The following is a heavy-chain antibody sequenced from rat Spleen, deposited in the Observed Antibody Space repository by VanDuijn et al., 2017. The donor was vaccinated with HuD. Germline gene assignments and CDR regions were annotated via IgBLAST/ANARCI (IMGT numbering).Heavy chain of an antibody. CDR3: ARDRTGPWDY. Sequence: QVQLKESGPGLVQPSQTLSLTCTVSGFSLITNSVHWVRQPPGKGLERMGGIWGDGTTDYNLGLKSRLIISRDTSKSQVFLKMNSLQTEDTATYYCARDRTGPWDYWGQGVMVTVSS. CDR2: IWGDGTT. D-gene: IGHD3-2*01. J-gene: IGHJ2*01. CDR1: GFSLITNS. V-gene: IGHV2-1*01.